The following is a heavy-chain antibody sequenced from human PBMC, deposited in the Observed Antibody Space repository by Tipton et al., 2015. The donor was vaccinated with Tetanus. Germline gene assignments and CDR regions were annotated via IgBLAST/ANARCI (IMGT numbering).Heavy chain of an antibody. V-gene: IGHV4-31*03. CDR3: ASDPALMGNFDY. J-gene: IGHJ4*02. CDR1: GDSIDGGFKN. CDR2: IDYRGNT. Sequence: TLSLTCTVSGDSIDGGFKNWGWIRQQPGKGLEWIGYIDYRGNTYYNPSLRRRVTFSFDTSENQFSLKLTSVTAADTAVYYCASDPALMGNFDYWGQRTLVTVSS. D-gene: IGHD2-2*01.